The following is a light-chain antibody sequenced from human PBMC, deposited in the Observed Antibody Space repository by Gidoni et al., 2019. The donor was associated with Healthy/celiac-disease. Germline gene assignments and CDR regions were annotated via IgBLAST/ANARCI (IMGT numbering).Light chain of an antibody. CDR1: QSVSSY. Sequence: EIVLTQSPATRSFSPGERATRTCRASQSVSSYFAWYQQKPGQAPRLLIYDASNRATGIPARFSGSGSGTDFTLTISSLEPEDFAVYYCQQRSNWPLTFGGGTKVEIK. J-gene: IGKJ4*01. CDR3: QQRSNWPLT. CDR2: DAS. V-gene: IGKV3-11*01.